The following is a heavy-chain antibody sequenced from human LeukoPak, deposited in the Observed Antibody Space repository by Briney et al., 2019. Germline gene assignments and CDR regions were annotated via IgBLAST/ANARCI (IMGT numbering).Heavy chain of an antibody. CDR2: IRSKANSYAT. J-gene: IGHJ6*02. Sequence: GGALRLSCAASGFTFSGSAMHCVRPASGKGREWVGRIRSKANSYATAYAASVEGRFTISRDDSKNTAYLQMNSLKTEDTAVYSCTTRTGPPPSVVVAATYYYYYGMDVWGQGTTVTVSS. CDR1: GFTFSGSA. V-gene: IGHV3-73*01. CDR3: TTRTGPPPSVVVAATYYYYYGMDV. D-gene: IGHD2-15*01.